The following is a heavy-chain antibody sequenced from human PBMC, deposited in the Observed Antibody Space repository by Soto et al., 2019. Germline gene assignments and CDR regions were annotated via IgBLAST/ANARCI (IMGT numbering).Heavy chain of an antibody. Sequence: GGSLRLSCVASGFTFSSHDMNWVRQAPGKGPEWVSHISGSGTTIYYADSVRGRFTISRDNAKNSLYLQMNSLRAVDRAIYYCARGYTGGWSRGGYFDYWGQGTLVTVSS. J-gene: IGHJ4*02. CDR1: GFTFSSHD. D-gene: IGHD6-19*01. V-gene: IGHV3-48*03. CDR3: ARGYTGGWSRGGYFDY. CDR2: ISGSGTTI.